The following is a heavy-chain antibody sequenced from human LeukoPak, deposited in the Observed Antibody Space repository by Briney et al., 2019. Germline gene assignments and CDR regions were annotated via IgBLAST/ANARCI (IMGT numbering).Heavy chain of an antibody. CDR1: GFTFSDYY. CDR2: ISSSGSII. D-gene: IGHD3-22*01. V-gene: IGHV3-11*04. J-gene: IGHJ4*02. Sequence: PGGSLRLSCAASGFTFSDYYMSWIRQAPGKGLEWVSYISSSGSIIHYVDSVKGRFTISRDNAKNSLYLQMNSLRAEDTAVYYCARVGAAMINYFDYWGQGTLVTVSS. CDR3: ARVGAAMINYFDY.